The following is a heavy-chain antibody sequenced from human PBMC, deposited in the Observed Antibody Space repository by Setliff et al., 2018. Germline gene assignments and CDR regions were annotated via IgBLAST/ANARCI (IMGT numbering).Heavy chain of an antibody. CDR3: ARRPIALAGYRKGAFDI. Sequence: GASVKVSCKASGYSFTRFGITWVRQAPGQGLEWMGWVSTYNGDTNYAQKFRGRVTMTTDISTSTFYMELSTLRSDDTAVYYCARRPIALAGYRKGAFDIWGQGTMVTVSS. CDR2: VSTYNGDT. CDR1: GYSFTRFG. D-gene: IGHD6-19*01. J-gene: IGHJ3*02. V-gene: IGHV1-18*01.